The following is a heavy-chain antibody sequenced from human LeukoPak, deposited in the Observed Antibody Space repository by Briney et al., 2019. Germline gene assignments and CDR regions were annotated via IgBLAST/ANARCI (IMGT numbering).Heavy chain of an antibody. CDR1: GFTFSSYQ. V-gene: IGHV3-48*03. CDR3: ASLTSPLNY. CDR2: ITSSASTI. Sequence: GGSLRLSCAASGFTFSSYQMNWVCQAPGKGLEWVSYITSSASTIYYADSVKGRFTISRDNAKNSLYLQMNSLRAEDTAVYYCASLTSPLNYWGQGTLVTVSS. J-gene: IGHJ4*02. D-gene: IGHD2-21*02.